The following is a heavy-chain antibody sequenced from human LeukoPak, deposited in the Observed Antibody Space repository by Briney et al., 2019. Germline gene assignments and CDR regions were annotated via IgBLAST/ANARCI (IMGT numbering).Heavy chain of an antibody. D-gene: IGHD3-10*01. CDR2: FHPEDGET. J-gene: IGHJ4*02. CDR3: ATGLNYMAPVDY. V-gene: IGHV1-24*01. CDR1: GYTLTELS. Sequence: ASVNVSCKVSGYTLTELSMHWVRQAPGKGLEWMGGFHPEDGETIYAQKFQGRVTMTEDTSTDTAYMELSSLRSEDTAVYYCATGLNYMAPVDYWGQGTLVTVSS.